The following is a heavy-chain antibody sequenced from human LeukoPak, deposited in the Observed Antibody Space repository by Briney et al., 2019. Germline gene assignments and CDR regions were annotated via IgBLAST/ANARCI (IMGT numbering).Heavy chain of an antibody. D-gene: IGHD6-13*01. CDR1: GFTFSSYA. J-gene: IGHJ6*02. CDR3: ARVTIAAAYYYYGMDV. Sequence: GGSLRLSCAASGFTFSSYAMHWVRQAPGKGLEWVAVISYDGSNEYYADSVKGRFTISRDNSKNTLYLQMNSLRAEDTAVYYCARVTIAAAYYYYGMDVWGQGTTVTVSS. CDR2: ISYDGSNE. V-gene: IGHV3-30-3*01.